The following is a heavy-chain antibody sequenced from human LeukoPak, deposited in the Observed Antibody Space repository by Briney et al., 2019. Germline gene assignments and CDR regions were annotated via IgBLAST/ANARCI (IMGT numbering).Heavy chain of an antibody. Sequence: GESLKISCKGSGYSFTSYWIGWVRQMPGKGLEWMGIIYPGDSDTRYSPSFQGQVTISADKSISTAYLQWSSLKASDAAMYYCARGYYYDSSGYYFPHYGMDVWGQGTTVTVSS. V-gene: IGHV5-51*01. CDR1: GYSFTSYW. J-gene: IGHJ6*02. D-gene: IGHD3-22*01. CDR3: ARGYYYDSSGYYFPHYGMDV. CDR2: IYPGDSDT.